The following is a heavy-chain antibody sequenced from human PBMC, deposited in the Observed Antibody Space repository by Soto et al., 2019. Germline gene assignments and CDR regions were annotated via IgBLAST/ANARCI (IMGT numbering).Heavy chain of an antibody. V-gene: IGHV3-48*02. CDR2: ISSSSSTI. D-gene: IGHD4-17*01. CDR3: ARVLTRGDYSGGMDV. CDR1: GFTFSSYS. Sequence: PGGSLRLSCAASGFTFSSYSMNWVRQAPGKGLEWVSYISSSSSTIYYADSVKGRFTISRDNAKDSLYLQMNSLRDEDTAVYYCARVLTRGDYSGGMDVWGQGTTVTVSS. J-gene: IGHJ6*02.